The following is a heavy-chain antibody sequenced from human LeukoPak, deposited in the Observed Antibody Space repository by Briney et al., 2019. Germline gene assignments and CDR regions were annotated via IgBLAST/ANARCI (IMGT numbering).Heavy chain of an antibody. CDR1: GYSFTSYW. CDR2: IYPGDSDT. V-gene: IGHV5-51*01. CDR3: ASRSNSGYEFFDY. D-gene: IGHD5-12*01. J-gene: IGHJ4*02. Sequence: GASLKISCKGSGYSFTSYWIGWVRQMPGKGLEWMGIIYPGDSDTRYSPSFQGQVTISADKSISTAYLQWSSLKASDTAMYYCASRSNSGYEFFDYWGQGTLVTVSS.